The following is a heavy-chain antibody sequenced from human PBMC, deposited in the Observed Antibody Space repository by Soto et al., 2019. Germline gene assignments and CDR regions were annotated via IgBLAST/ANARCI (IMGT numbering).Heavy chain of an antibody. J-gene: IGHJ6*01. CDR3: ARSNSGYYYYGMDF. CDR1: GGKFSSHV. Sequence: GVAQRLWWAASGGKFSSHVTLLLRQAPGKGLEWVAVIWYDGSNKYYVDSVKGRFTISRDNSKNTLYLQMNSLRAEDTAVYYRARSNSGYYYYGMDFLGQRNTVIVS. V-gene: IGHV3-33*01. D-gene: IGHD1-26*01. CDR2: IWYDGSNK.